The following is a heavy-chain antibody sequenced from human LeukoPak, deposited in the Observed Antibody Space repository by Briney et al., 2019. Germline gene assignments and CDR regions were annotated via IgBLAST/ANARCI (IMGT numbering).Heavy chain of an antibody. V-gene: IGHV1-2*02. CDR3: ARGDYGLFDY. CDR1: GYSFTGHY. J-gene: IGHJ4*02. Sequence: GASVKVSCKASGYSFTGHYMHWVRQAPGQGLEWMGWINPKSGGTNYAQKFQGRVTMTRDTSISTAYMDMSSLRSDDTAVYYCARGDYGLFDYWGQGTLVTVSS. D-gene: IGHD4-17*01. CDR2: INPKSGGT.